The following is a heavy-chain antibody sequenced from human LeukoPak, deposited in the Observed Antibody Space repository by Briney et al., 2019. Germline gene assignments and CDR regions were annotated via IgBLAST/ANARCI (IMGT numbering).Heavy chain of an antibody. D-gene: IGHD6-13*01. Sequence: GGSLRLSCAASEFTVSSNYMSWVRQPPGKGLEWVSVIYSGGSTYYAKSVKGRFTISRDNSKNTLYLQMNSLRVEDTAVYYCAKGSSNWRDYYYFDYWGQGTLVTVSS. CDR2: IYSGGST. V-gene: IGHV3-53*01. J-gene: IGHJ4*02. CDR3: AKGSSNWRDYYYFDY. CDR1: EFTVSSNY.